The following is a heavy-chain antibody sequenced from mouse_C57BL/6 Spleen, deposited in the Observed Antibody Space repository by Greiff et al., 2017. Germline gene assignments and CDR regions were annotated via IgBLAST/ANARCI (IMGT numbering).Heavy chain of an antibody. CDR1: GYTFTDYY. Sequence: VQLQQSGPELVKPGASVKISCKASGYTFTDYYMNWVKQSHGKSLEWIGDINPNNGGTSYNQKFKGKATLTVDKSSSTAYMELRSLTSEDSAVYYCARWAYDGFAYWGQGTLVTVSA. CDR3: ARWAYDGFAY. J-gene: IGHJ3*01. CDR2: INPNNGGT. D-gene: IGHD2-12*01. V-gene: IGHV1-26*01.